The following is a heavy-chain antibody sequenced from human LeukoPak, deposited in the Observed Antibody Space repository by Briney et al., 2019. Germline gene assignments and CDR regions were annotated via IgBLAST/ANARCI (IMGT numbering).Heavy chain of an antibody. Sequence: ASVWVSCKASGYTFDDEYIHWVRQAPGLGLEWMGWINPKNGDTYYAQRFQGRVTMTRGTSISTAYMELSRLRSDDSAVYYCARRVQKLVGTNWFDPWGQGTLVTVSS. CDR2: INPKNGDT. J-gene: IGHJ5*02. CDR3: ARRVQKLVGTNWFDP. CDR1: GYTFDDEY. V-gene: IGHV1-2*02. D-gene: IGHD6-13*01.